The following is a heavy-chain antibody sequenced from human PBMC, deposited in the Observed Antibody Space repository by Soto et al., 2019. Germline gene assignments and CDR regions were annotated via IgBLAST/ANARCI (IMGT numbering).Heavy chain of an antibody. V-gene: IGHV3-23*01. CDR3: AKTPTKLRYFDWPQGHYYYMDV. CDR2: ISGSGGST. Sequence: VVSMRLSCAACGLTFSSYAMSWVRKTTGKGLEWVSAISGSGGSTYYADSVKGRFTISRDNSKNTLYLQMNSLRAEDTAVYYCAKTPTKLRYFDWPQGHYYYMDVWGKGTTVTVSS. CDR1: GLTFSSYA. J-gene: IGHJ6*03. D-gene: IGHD3-9*01.